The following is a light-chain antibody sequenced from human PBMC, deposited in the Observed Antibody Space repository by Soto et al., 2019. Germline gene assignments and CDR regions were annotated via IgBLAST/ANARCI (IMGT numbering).Light chain of an antibody. CDR1: QSVRYNY. J-gene: IGKJ2*01. V-gene: IGKV3-20*01. Sequence: EIVLTQSPGTLSLSPGERTALSCRASQSVRYNYLAWYQQKPGQAPRLLISGASGRATGIPDRFSGSGSGTDFTLTISRLEPEDFAVYYCQQYGDTPYTFGQGTKVDIK. CDR2: GAS. CDR3: QQYGDTPYT.